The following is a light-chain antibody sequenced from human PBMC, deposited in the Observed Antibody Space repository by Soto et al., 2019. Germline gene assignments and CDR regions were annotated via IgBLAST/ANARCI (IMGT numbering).Light chain of an antibody. J-gene: IGKJ5*01. CDR3: QQYGNSPIT. Sequence: EIVLTQSPGTLSLSPGERATLSCRASQSVSSSYLAWYQQKAGQAPRLLIYSASSRATGIPDRFRGSGSGTDFTLTISRLEPEDFAVYYCQQYGNSPITFGQGTRLEIK. V-gene: IGKV3-20*01. CDR1: QSVSSSY. CDR2: SAS.